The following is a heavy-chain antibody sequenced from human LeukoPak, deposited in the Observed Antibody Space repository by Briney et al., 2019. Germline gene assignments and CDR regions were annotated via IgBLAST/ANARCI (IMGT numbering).Heavy chain of an antibody. CDR1: GFTFSSYA. D-gene: IGHD2-15*01. CDR2: ISGSGGST. V-gene: IGHV3-23*01. CDR3: AKDNLGYCSGGSCYSLWFDP. J-gene: IGHJ5*02. Sequence: PGGSLRLSCAASGFTFSSYAMSWVRQAPGKGLEWVSAISGSGGSTYYADSVKGRFTISRDNSKNTLYLQMNSLRAEDMAVYYCAKDNLGYCSGGSCYSLWFDPWGQGTLVTVSS.